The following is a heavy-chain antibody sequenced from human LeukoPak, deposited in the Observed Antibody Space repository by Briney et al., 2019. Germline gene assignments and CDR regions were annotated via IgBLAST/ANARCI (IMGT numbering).Heavy chain of an antibody. Sequence: ASVKVSCTASGYTFTGYYMHWVRHATRQGLEWRGWINPNSVGTNYAQKCQGRVTMTRDTSISTAYMELSRLRSDDTAVYYCARLSTGVVPAARDYWGQGTLVTVSS. D-gene: IGHD2-2*01. CDR3: ARLSTGVVPAARDY. CDR1: GYTFTGYY. J-gene: IGHJ4*02. V-gene: IGHV1-2*02. CDR2: INPNSVGT.